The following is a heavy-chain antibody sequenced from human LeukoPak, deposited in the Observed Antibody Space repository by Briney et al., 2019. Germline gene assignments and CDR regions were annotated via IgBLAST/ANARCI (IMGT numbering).Heavy chain of an antibody. CDR2: IYYSVPT. CDR1: ACSISSNN. V-gene: IGHV4-59*01. J-gene: IGHJ4*02. CDR3: ARGVDIAAAQYGY. Sequence: SETLSLTCTVSACSISSNNWSWIRPRPGKGLVWIGYIYYSVPTNYIPTLKSRVTISVDTSKNQFSLKLSSVTAADTAVYYCARGVDIAAAQYGYWGQGTLVTVSS. D-gene: IGHD6-13*01.